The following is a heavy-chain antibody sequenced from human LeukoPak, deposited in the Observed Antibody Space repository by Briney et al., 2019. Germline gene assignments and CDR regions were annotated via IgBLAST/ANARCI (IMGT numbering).Heavy chain of an antibody. D-gene: IGHD2-2*01. V-gene: IGHV3-48*01. Sequence: PGGSLRLSCAASGFTFSSYSMNWVRQAPGKGLEWVSYISSSSSTIYYADSVKGRFTISRDNAKNSLYLQMNSLRAEDTAVYYCARDGPIVVVPAATDYYCYGMDVWGQGTTVTVSS. CDR2: ISSSSSTI. CDR3: ARDGPIVVVPAATDYYCYGMDV. CDR1: GFTFSSYS. J-gene: IGHJ6*02.